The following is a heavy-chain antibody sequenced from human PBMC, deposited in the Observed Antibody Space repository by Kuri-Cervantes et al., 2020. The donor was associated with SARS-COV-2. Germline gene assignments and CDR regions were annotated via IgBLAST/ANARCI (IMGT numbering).Heavy chain of an antibody. CDR2: IYHSGST. J-gene: IGHJ5*02. Sequence: SETLSLTCAVSGGSISSSNWWSWVRQPPGKGLEWIGEIYHSGSTNYNPSLKSRVTISVDKSKNQFSLKLSSVTAADTAVYYCARVWFGEFDWFDPWGQGTLVTVSS. CDR1: GGSISSSNW. V-gene: IGHV4-4*02. D-gene: IGHD3-10*01. CDR3: ARVWFGEFDWFDP.